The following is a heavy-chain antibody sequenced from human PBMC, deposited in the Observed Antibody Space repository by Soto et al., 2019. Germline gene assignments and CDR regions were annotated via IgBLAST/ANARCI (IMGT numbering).Heavy chain of an antibody. CDR1: GFTFSSYA. J-gene: IGHJ3*02. V-gene: IGHV3-23*01. CDR2: ISGSGGST. CDR3: ARTYCSGGTCYRWDAFDI. D-gene: IGHD2-15*01. Sequence: GGSLRLSCAASGFTFSSYAMSWVRQAPGKGLEWVSAISGSGGSTYYADSVKGRFTISRDNSKNTLYLQMNSLRAEDTAVYYCARTYCSGGTCYRWDAFDIWGQGTRVTVSS.